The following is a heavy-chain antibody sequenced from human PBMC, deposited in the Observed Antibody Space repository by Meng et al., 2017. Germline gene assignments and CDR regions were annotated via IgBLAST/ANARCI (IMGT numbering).Heavy chain of an antibody. D-gene: IGHD2-21*01. J-gene: IGHJ4*02. CDR3: ARYAGGNWSYYFDY. CDR2: IYYSGST. Sequence: SETLSLTCTVSGGSISSYYWSWIRQPPGKGRGWIGYIYYSGSTNYNPSLKSRVTISVDTSKNQFSLKLSSVTAADTAVYYCARYAGGNWSYYFDYWGQGTLVTVSS. V-gene: IGHV4-59*01. CDR1: GGSISSYY.